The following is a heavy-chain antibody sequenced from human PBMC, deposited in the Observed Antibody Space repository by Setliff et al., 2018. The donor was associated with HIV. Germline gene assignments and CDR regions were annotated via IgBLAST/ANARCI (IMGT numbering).Heavy chain of an antibody. D-gene: IGHD3-9*01. CDR1: GFTFSSYA. J-gene: IGHJ6*03. Sequence: LRLSCAASGFTFSSYAMSWVRQAPGKGLEWVSIITAGGTTYYADSVKGRFTISRDNSKSTLYLQMNSLRAEDTAVYYCARDLYFYYYMDVWGKGTTVTVSS. CDR3: ARDLYFYYYMDV. CDR2: ITAGGTT. V-gene: IGHV3-23*01.